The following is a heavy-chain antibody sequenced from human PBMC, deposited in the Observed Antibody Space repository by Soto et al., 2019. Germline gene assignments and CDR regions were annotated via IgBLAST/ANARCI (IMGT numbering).Heavy chain of an antibody. J-gene: IGHJ4*02. CDR2: IYHSGST. V-gene: IGHV4-31*03. Sequence: SETLSLTCTVSGGSISSGGYYWSWIRQHPGKGLEWIGYIYHSGSTNYNPSLKSRVTISVDTSKNQFSLKLSSVTAADTAVYYCARVGRMTTVTNNDYWGQGTLVTVSS. CDR3: ARVGRMTTVTNNDY. CDR1: GGSISSGGYY. D-gene: IGHD4-17*01.